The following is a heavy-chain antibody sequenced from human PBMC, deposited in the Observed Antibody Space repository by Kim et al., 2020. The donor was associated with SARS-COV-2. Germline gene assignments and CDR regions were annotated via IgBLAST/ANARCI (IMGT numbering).Heavy chain of an antibody. D-gene: IGHD3-10*01. CDR3: ARDMRYYGSGSYYFDY. Sequence: ASVKVSCKASGYTFTSYGISWVRQAPGQGLEWMGWISAYNGNTNYAQKLQGRVTMTTDTSTSTAYMELRSLRSDDTAVYYCARDMRYYGSGSYYFDYWGQGTLVTVSS. CDR1: GYTFTSYG. J-gene: IGHJ4*02. CDR2: ISAYNGNT. V-gene: IGHV1-18*01.